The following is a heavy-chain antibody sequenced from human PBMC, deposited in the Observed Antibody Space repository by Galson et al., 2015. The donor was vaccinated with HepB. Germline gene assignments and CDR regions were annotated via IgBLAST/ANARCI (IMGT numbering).Heavy chain of an antibody. J-gene: IGHJ4*02. D-gene: IGHD3-22*01. Sequence: SLRLSCAASGFTFSTYSMNWVRQAPGKGLQWVSSISSSGYIYYADSVRGRFTISRDNAKNSLYLQMNSLRAEDSAVYYCARARGGYYHDYWGQGTLVTASS. V-gene: IGHV3-21*01. CDR3: ARARGGYYHDY. CDR1: GFTFSTYS. CDR2: ISSSGYI.